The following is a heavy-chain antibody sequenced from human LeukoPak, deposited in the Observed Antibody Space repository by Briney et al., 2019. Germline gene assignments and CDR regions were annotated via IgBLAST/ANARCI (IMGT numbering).Heavy chain of an antibody. V-gene: IGHV5-51*01. J-gene: IGHJ4*02. CDR1: GYRFSSFW. D-gene: IGHD3-10*01. Sequence: GESLKISCKAYGYRFSSFWIGWVRQMPGKGLEWMGIIYPGDSDTRYNPSFQGQVTISDDKSLSTAYLQCSNLKPSHTAMYFCVIDTYHYGLGTYYGSVYWGQGTLVTVFS. CDR3: VIDTYHYGLGTYYGSVY. CDR2: IYPGDSDT.